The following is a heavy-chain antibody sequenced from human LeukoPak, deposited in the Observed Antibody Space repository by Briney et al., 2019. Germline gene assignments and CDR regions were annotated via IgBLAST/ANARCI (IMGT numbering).Heavy chain of an antibody. CDR2: INPSGGST. D-gene: IGHD3-22*01. J-gene: IGHJ4*02. CDR3: AREGPTMIVEQETGGY. CDR1: GYTFTSYY. Sequence: ASVKVSCKASGYTFTSYYMLWVRQAPGQGLEWMGIINPSGGSTSYAQKFQGRVTMTRDTSTSTVYMELSSLRSEDTAVYYCAREGPTMIVEQETGGYWDQGTLVTVSS. V-gene: IGHV1-46*01.